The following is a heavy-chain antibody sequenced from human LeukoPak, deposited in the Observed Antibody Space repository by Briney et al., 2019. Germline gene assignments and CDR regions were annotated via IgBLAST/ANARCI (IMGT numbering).Heavy chain of an antibody. D-gene: IGHD3-16*01. Sequence: GESLTLSCVVSRFTFSRFWMAWVRQAPGKGPEWVAQIKEDGSEKYYMEFVEGRFTISRDNAKNSLYLQMNSLRAEDTAVYYCAKDYGGGYFDYWGQGTLVTVSS. V-gene: IGHV3-7*01. CDR3: AKDYGGGYFDY. J-gene: IGHJ4*02. CDR1: RFTFSRFW. CDR2: IKEDGSEK.